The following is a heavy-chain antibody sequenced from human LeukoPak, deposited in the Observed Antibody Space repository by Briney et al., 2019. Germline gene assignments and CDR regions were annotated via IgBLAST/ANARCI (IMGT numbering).Heavy chain of an antibody. CDR1: GFTFSSYS. D-gene: IGHD6-13*01. CDR3: ARDSIAAAGMFDY. CDR2: ISSSSSYI. V-gene: IGHV3-21*01. J-gene: IGHJ4*02. Sequence: PGGSLRLSCAASGFTFSSYSMNWVRQAPAKGLEWVSSISSSSSYIYYADSVKGRFTISRDNAKNSLYLQMNSLRAEDTAVYYCARDSIAAAGMFDYWGQGTLVTVSS.